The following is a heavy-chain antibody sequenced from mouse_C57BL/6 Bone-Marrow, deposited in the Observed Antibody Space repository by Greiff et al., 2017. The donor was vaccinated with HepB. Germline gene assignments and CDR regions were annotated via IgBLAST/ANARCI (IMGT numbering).Heavy chain of an antibody. CDR1: GFTFSDYY. V-gene: IGHV5-12*01. CDR3: ARHPYYDYPSYAMDY. Sequence: EVQGVESGGGLVQPGGSLKLSCAASGFTFSDYYMYWVRQTPEKRLEWVAYISNGGGSTYYPATVKGRFTIARDNAKNTLYLQMRRLKSEDTAMYYCARHPYYDYPSYAMDYWGQGTSVTVSS. CDR2: ISNGGGST. J-gene: IGHJ4*01. D-gene: IGHD2-4*01.